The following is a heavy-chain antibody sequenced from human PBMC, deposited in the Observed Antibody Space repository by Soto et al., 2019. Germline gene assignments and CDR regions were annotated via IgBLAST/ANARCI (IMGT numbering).Heavy chain of an antibody. CDR1: GGTFSSYA. CDR3: ARDPTYYYDSSGHG. J-gene: IGHJ4*02. CDR2: IIPIFGTA. V-gene: IGHV1-69*13. Sequence: SVKVSCKASGGTFSSYAISWVRQAPGQGLEWMGGIIPIFGTANYAQKFQGRVTITADESTSTAYMELSSLRSEDTAVYNCARDPTYYYDSSGHGWGQGTLVTVSS. D-gene: IGHD3-22*01.